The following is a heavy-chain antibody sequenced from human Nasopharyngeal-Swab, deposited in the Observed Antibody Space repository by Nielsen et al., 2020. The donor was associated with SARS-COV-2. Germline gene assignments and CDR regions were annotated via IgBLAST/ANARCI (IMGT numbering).Heavy chain of an antibody. CDR2: IWYDGSNK. Sequence: GESLKISCAASGFTFSSYGMHWVRQAPGKGLEWVAVIWYDGSNKYYADSVKGRFTISRDNSKNMLYLQMNSLRAEDTAVYYCARDNSYGHDYWGQGTLVTVSS. D-gene: IGHD5-18*01. CDR1: GFTFSSYG. J-gene: IGHJ4*02. V-gene: IGHV3-33*01. CDR3: ARDNSYGHDY.